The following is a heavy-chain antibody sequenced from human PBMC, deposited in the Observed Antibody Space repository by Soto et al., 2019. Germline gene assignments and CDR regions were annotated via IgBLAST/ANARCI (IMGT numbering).Heavy chain of an antibody. J-gene: IGHJ4*02. CDR3: ARVDYDFWSGYYHFDY. D-gene: IGHD3-3*01. CDR1: GGSISSYY. CDR2: IYTSGST. V-gene: IGHV4-4*07. Sequence: SETLPLTCTVSGGSISSYYWSWIRQPSGKGLEWIWRIYTSGSTNYNPSLKSRVTMSVDTSKNQFSLKLSSATAADTAVYYCARVDYDFWSGYYHFDYWGQGTLVTVSS.